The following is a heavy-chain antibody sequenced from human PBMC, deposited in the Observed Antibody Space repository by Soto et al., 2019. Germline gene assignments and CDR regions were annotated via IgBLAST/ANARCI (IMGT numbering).Heavy chain of an antibody. Sequence: GGSLRLSCAASGFTFSNCAMSWVRQAPGKGLEWVANIKEDGSEKYYVDSVKGRFTISRDNAKNSLYLQMNSLRVEDTAVYYCARDKGGWLSNWFDPWGQGTLVTVSS. D-gene: IGHD3-22*01. J-gene: IGHJ5*02. CDR3: ARDKGGWLSNWFDP. V-gene: IGHV3-7*01. CDR2: IKEDGSEK. CDR1: GFTFSNCA.